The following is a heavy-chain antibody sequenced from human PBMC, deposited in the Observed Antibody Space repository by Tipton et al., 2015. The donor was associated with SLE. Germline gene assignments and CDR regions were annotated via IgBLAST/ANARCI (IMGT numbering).Heavy chain of an antibody. CDR2: IYSSGIT. CDR1: GASILGVSYY. V-gene: IGHV4-39*07. J-gene: IGHJ4*02. CDR3: ARTRGVTYYFDS. Sequence: TLSLTCVVSGASILGVSYYWGWLRQPPGMPLEWVGSIYSSGITYYHPSLKSRLTIPVDTSKKQFSLKLNSVTAADTAIYYCARTRGVTYYFDSWGQGMLVTVSS. D-gene: IGHD3-10*01.